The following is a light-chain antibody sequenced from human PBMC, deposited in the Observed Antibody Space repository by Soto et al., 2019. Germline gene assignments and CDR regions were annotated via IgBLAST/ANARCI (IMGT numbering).Light chain of an antibody. CDR2: KDT. V-gene: IGLV3-25*02. J-gene: IGLJ2*01. CDR3: QSADNSGVV. Sequence: ELTQTPSVSVSPGQTATITCSGDELPKQFVFWYQQKPGQAPVLVIQKDTERPSGIPERFSGSTSGTLVTLTISGVQAEDEADYYCQSADNSGVVFGGGTKLTVL. CDR1: ELPKQF.